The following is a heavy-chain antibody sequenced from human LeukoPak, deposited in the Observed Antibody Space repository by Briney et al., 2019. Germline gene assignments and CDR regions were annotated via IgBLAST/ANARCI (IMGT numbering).Heavy chain of an antibody. D-gene: IGHD4-17*01. J-gene: IGHJ2*01. CDR3: ARRTVTRDWYFDL. Sequence: GGSLRLSCAASGFTFSSYSMNWVRQAPGKGLEWVSYISSSGTTIYYADSVKGRFTISRDNAKNSLYLQMNSLRAEDTAVYYCARRTVTRDWYFDLWGRGTLVTVSS. CDR1: GFTFSSYS. V-gene: IGHV3-48*04. CDR2: ISSSGTTI.